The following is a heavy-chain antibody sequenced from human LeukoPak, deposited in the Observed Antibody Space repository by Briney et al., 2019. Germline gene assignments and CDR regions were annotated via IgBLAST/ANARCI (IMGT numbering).Heavy chain of an antibody. V-gene: IGHV1-18*01. CDR2: ISAYNGNT. CDR1: GYTFNDYD. Sequence: ASVKVSCKASGYTFNDYDITWVRQAPGQGLEWMGWISAYNGNTNYAQKLQGRVTLTTDTSTNTAYMELRSLRSDDTAIYYCARVKQLWFPADYWGQGALVTVSS. J-gene: IGHJ4*02. CDR3: ARVKQLWFPADY. D-gene: IGHD5-18*01.